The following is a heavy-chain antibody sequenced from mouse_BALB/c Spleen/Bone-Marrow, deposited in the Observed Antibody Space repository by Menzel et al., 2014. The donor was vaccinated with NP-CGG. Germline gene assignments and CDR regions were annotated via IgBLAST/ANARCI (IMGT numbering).Heavy chain of an antibody. J-gene: IGHJ3*01. D-gene: IGHD2-4*01. CDR1: GFTFNSYG. CDR3: ARHAYYDQTEVSFVY. V-gene: IGHV5-9-2*01. Sequence: EVQLQESGGGLVKSGGSLKLSCAASGFTFNSYGMSWVRQTPEKRLEWVATISGGGSYTFYPDSVKGRFTISRDNAKNNLYLQLRSLRSEDTALYYCARHAYYDQTEVSFVYWGQGTLVTVSA. CDR2: ISGGGSYT.